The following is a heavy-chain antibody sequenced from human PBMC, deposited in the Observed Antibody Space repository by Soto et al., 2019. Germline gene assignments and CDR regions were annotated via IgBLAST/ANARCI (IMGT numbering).Heavy chain of an antibody. CDR1: CYTFTSYG. CDR2: VSAYNGNT. V-gene: IGHV1-18*01. Sequence: QVQLVQSGAEVKKPGASVKVSCKASCYTFTSYGISWVRQAPGQGLEGMGWVSAYNGNTNYAQKLQGRVTMTTDTSTSTAYMELRSLRSDDTAVYYCARDRRYCSGGSCYSRVFDYWGQGTLVTVSS. CDR3: ARDRRYCSGGSCYSRVFDY. J-gene: IGHJ4*02. D-gene: IGHD2-15*01.